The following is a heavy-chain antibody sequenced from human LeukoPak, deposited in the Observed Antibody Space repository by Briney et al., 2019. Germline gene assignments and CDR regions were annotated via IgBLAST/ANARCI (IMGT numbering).Heavy chain of an antibody. CDR3: ARDPSYCSSTSCYVGSPLYYYYPMDV. Sequence: PGGSLRLSCAASGFTFSTSGMHWVRQAPGKGLEWVAVIWFDGSNKHYADSVKGRFTISRDNSENTLYLQMNSLRAEDTAVYYRARDPSYCSSTSCYVGSPLYYYYPMDVWGQGTTVTVSS. D-gene: IGHD2-2*01. V-gene: IGHV3-33*01. J-gene: IGHJ6*02. CDR1: GFTFSTSG. CDR2: IWFDGSNK.